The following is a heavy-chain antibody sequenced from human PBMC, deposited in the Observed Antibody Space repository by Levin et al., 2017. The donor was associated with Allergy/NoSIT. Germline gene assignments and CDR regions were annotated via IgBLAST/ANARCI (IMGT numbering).Heavy chain of an antibody. CDR2: INPNSGGT. CDR1: GYTFTGYY. J-gene: IGHJ5*02. V-gene: IGHV1-2*02. CDR3: ARRMVRGVGFDP. Sequence: GESLKISCKASGYTFTGYYMHWVRQAPGQGLEWMGWINPNSGGTNYAQKFQGRVTMTRDTSISTAYMELSRLRSDDTAVYYCARRMVRGVGFDPWGQGTLVTVSS. D-gene: IGHD3-10*01.